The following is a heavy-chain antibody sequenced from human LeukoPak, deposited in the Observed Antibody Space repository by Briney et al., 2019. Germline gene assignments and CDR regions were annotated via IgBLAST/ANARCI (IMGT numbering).Heavy chain of an antibody. CDR3: ARHFKHVRSGTQHWFDP. J-gene: IGHJ5*02. D-gene: IGHD1-14*01. CDR2: IYSSGST. CDR1: GGSITSYY. V-gene: IGHV4-4*09. Sequence: SETLSLTCTVSGGSITSYYWSWIRQPPGKGPEWIGFIYSSGSTNYNPSLRSRLTISVDTSKNHFSLRLSSVTAADTAVYYCARHFKHVRSGTQHWFDPWGQGTLVTVSS.